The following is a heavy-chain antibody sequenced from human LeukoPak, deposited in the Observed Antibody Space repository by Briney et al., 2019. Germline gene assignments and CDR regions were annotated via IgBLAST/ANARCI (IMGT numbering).Heavy chain of an antibody. CDR3: ARIDTGNYYYYGMDV. J-gene: IGHJ6*02. V-gene: IGHV3-74*01. CDR2: INSDGSST. Sequence: GSLRLSCAASGFPLRSYWMHWVRQAPGKGLVWVSRINSDGSSTSYADSVKGRFTISRDNAKNTLYLQMNSLRVEDPAVYYCARIDTGNYYYYGMDVWGQGTTVTVSS. D-gene: IGHD5-18*01. CDR1: GFPLRSYW.